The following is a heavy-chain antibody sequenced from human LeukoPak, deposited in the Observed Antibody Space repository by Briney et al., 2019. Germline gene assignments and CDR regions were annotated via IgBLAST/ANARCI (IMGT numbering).Heavy chain of an antibody. Sequence: SETLSLTCTVSGGSISNYYWTWIRQPPGKGLEWIGYIYYSGSTNYNPSLKSRVTISVDTSKNQFSLKLSSVTAADTAVYYCARSSVPYYYYNYYMDVWGKGTTVTISS. CDR3: ARSSVPYYYYNYYMDV. J-gene: IGHJ6*03. CDR1: GGSISNYY. V-gene: IGHV4-59*01. D-gene: IGHD3-22*01. CDR2: IYYSGST.